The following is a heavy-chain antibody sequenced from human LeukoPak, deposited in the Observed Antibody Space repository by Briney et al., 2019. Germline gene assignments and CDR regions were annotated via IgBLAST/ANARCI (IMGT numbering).Heavy chain of an antibody. CDR1: GFTLSSYS. J-gene: IGHJ4*02. D-gene: IGHD2-2*01. CDR3: ASPPLGYCSSTSCYYFDY. V-gene: IGHV3-21*01. Sequence: PGGSLRLSCAASGFTLSSYSMNWVRQAPGKGLEWVSSISISSSYIYYADSVKGRFTISRDNAKNSLYLQMNSLGAEDTAVYYCASPPLGYCSSTSCYYFDYWGQGTLVTVSS. CDR2: ISISSSYI.